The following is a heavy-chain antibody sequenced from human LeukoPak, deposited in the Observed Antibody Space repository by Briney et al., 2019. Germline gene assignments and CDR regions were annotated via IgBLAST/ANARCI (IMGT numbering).Heavy chain of an antibody. Sequence: GGSLRLSCAASEFTFSNAWMTWVRQAPGKGLEWVGRIKSKRDGGTIDYAAPVKGRFTISRDDSKDTLYLQMNNLKIEDAAVYYCTTVGSAWSFDYWGQGTLVTVSS. CDR2: IKSKRDGGTI. CDR3: TTVGSAWSFDY. CDR1: EFTFSNAW. J-gene: IGHJ4*02. D-gene: IGHD6-25*01. V-gene: IGHV3-15*01.